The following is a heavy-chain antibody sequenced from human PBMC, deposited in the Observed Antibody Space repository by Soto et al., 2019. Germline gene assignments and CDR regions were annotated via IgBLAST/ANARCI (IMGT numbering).Heavy chain of an antibody. CDR3: ARFPRLRLSSGWYGWFDP. J-gene: IGHJ5*02. V-gene: IGHV4-59*01. D-gene: IGHD6-19*01. CDR2: IYYSGST. CDR1: GGSISSYY. Sequence: SETLSLTCTVSGGSISSYYWIWIRRPPGKGLEWIGYIYYSGSTNYNPSLKSRVTISVDTSKNQFSLKLSSVTAADTAVYYCARFPRLRLSSGWYGWFDPWGQGTLVTVSS.